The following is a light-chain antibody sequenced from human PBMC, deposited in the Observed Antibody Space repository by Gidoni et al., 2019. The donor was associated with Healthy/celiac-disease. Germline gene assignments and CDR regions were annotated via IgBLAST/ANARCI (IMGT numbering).Light chain of an antibody. CDR1: QSVSSN. CDR3: QQYNNWPPYT. Sequence: EIVMTQYPATLSVSPGERATLSCRASQSVSSNLAWYQQKPGQAPRLLIYGASTRATGIPARFSGSGSVTEFTLTISSLQSEDFAVYYCQQYNNWPPYTFGQGTKLEIK. V-gene: IGKV3-15*01. J-gene: IGKJ2*01. CDR2: GAS.